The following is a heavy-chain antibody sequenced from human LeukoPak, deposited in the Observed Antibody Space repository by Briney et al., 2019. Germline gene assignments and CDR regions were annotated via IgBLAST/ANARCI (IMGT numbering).Heavy chain of an antibody. V-gene: IGHV3-30*03. CDR3: ARDWGVRGVIVYFDY. CDR1: GFTFSSYG. D-gene: IGHD3-10*01. J-gene: IGHJ4*02. Sequence: GGSLRLSYAASGFTFSSYGMHWVRQAPGKGLEWVAVISYDGSNKYYADSVKGRFTISRDNSKNTLYLQMNSLRAEDTAVYYCARDWGVRGVIVYFDYWGQGTLVTVSS. CDR2: ISYDGSNK.